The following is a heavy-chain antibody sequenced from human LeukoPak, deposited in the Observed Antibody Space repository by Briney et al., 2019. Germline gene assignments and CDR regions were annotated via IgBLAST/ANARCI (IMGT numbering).Heavy chain of an antibody. D-gene: IGHD3-22*01. CDR1: GFTFSDHY. Sequence: GGSLRLSCAASGFTFSDHYMDWVRQAPGKGLEWVGRTRNKANSYTTEYAASVKGRFTISRDDSKNSLYLQMNSLKTEDTAVYYCTRDLGSYYDSSGYYYESNFAAAPDYWGQGTLVTVSS. V-gene: IGHV3-72*01. CDR2: TRNKANSYTT. CDR3: TRDLGSYYDSSGYYYESNFAAAPDY. J-gene: IGHJ4*02.